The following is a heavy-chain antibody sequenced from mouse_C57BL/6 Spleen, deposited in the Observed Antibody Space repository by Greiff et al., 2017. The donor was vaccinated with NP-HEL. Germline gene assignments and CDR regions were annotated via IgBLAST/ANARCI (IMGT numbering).Heavy chain of an antibody. CDR3: ARTPGSSPYWYFDV. CDR1: GYTFTSYW. CDR2: IDPSDSYT. D-gene: IGHD1-1*01. J-gene: IGHJ1*03. V-gene: IGHV1-69*01. Sequence: QVQLQQSGAELVMPGASVKLSCKASGYTFTSYWMHWVKQRPGQGLEWIGEIDPSDSYTNYNQKFKGKSTLTVDKSSSTAYMQLSSLTSEDSAVYDCARTPGSSPYWYFDVWGTGTTVTVSS.